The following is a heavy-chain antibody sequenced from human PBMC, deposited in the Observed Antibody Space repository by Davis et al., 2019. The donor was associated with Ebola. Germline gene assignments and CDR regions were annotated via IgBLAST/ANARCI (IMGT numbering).Heavy chain of an antibody. Sequence: PGGSLRLSCAASGFTFSAYYMSWIRQAQGKGLEWVSYISSSSSYTNYADSVKGRFTISRDNAKNSLYLQMNSLRAEDTAVYYCARDGDFWSGPSAFDIWGQGTMVTVSS. CDR2: ISSSSSYT. J-gene: IGHJ3*02. CDR1: GFTFSAYY. CDR3: ARDGDFWSGPSAFDI. D-gene: IGHD3-3*01. V-gene: IGHV3-11*06.